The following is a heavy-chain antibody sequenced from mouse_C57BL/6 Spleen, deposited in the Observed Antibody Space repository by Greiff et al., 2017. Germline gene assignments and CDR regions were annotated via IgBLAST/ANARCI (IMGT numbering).Heavy chain of an antibody. CDR3: VRGYSNYGYLGY. D-gene: IGHD2-5*01. Sequence: VQLQQPGAELVRPGSSVKLSCKASGYTFTSYWMHWVKQRPIQGLEWIGNIDPSDSETHYNQKFKDKATLTVDKSSSTAYMQLSSLTSEDSAVYYCVRGYSNYGYLGYWGHGTTLTVSS. V-gene: IGHV1-52*01. CDR1: GYTFTSYW. J-gene: IGHJ2*01. CDR2: IDPSDSET.